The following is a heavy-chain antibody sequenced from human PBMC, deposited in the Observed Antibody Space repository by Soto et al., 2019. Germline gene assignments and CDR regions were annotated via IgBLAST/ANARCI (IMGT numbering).Heavy chain of an antibody. D-gene: IGHD6-13*01. Sequence: PGGSLRLSCAASGLTFSSYAMIWVGQAPGKGLEWVSAISGSGGSTYYADSVKGRFTISRDNSKNTLYLQMNSLRAEDTAVYYCAKGSPSIAADGSAVDDWGQGTLVTVSS. CDR2: ISGSGGST. CDR3: AKGSPSIAADGSAVDD. CDR1: GLTFSSYA. J-gene: IGHJ4*02. V-gene: IGHV3-23*01.